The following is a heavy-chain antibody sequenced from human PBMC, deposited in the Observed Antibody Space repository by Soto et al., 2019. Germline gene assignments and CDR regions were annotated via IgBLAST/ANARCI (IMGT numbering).Heavy chain of an antibody. CDR3: AEAREVVGASPFDY. Sequence: EVQLLESGGGLGQPGGSLRLSCGASGFTLSSYAMSWVRQAPGKGLEWVSTISGGGGSTYYADSVKGRFTISRDNSKNTLYLKMDSVRAEDTAVYYCAEAREVVGASPFDYWGQGTLVTVSS. CDR1: GFTLSSYA. V-gene: IGHV3-23*01. CDR2: ISGGGGST. D-gene: IGHD1-26*01. J-gene: IGHJ4*02.